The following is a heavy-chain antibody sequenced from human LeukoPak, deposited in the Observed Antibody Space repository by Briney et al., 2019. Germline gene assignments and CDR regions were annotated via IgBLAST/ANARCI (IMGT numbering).Heavy chain of an antibody. CDR2: ISAYNGNT. CDR3: ASSSSWYSHFDY. J-gene: IGHJ4*02. Sequence: ASVKVSCKASGYTFTSYGISWVRQAPGQGLEWMGWISAYNGNTNYAQKLQGRVTMTTDTSTSTAFMELRSLRSDDTAVYYCASSSSWYSHFDYWGQGTLVTVSS. V-gene: IGHV1-18*01. D-gene: IGHD6-13*01. CDR1: GYTFTSYG.